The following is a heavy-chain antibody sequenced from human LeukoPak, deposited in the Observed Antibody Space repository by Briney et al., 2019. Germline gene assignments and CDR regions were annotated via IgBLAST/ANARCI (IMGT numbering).Heavy chain of an antibody. Sequence: PGGSLRLSCAASGFTFSSYAMSWVRQAPGKGLEWVSAISGSGGSTYYADSVKGRFTISRDNSKNTLYLQMNSLRAEDTAVNYCAKVTRIRDTAMAYYYGMDVWGQGTTVTVSS. CDR2: ISGSGGST. V-gene: IGHV3-23*01. D-gene: IGHD5-18*01. CDR3: AKVTRIRDTAMAYYYGMDV. J-gene: IGHJ6*02. CDR1: GFTFSSYA.